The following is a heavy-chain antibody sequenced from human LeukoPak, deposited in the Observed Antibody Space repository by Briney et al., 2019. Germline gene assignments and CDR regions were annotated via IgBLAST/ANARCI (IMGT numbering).Heavy chain of an antibody. V-gene: IGHV4-34*01. CDR1: GGSFSGYY. D-gene: IGHD6-19*01. J-gene: IGHJ4*02. Sequence: PSETLSLTCAVYGGSFSGYYWSWIRQPPGKGLEWIGEINHSGSTNYSPSLKSRVTISVDTSKNQFSLKLSSVTAADTAVYYCARPRFRQWLVRGYFDYWGQGTLVTVSS. CDR2: INHSGST. CDR3: ARPRFRQWLVRGYFDY.